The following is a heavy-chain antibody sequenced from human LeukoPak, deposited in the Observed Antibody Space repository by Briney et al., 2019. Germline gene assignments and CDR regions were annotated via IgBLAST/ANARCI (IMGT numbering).Heavy chain of an antibody. D-gene: IGHD3-10*01. V-gene: IGHV1-46*01. CDR2: INPSGGST. CDR1: GYIFTNYY. J-gene: IGHJ4*02. CDR3: ARDHGSAYYRAPRH. Sequence: ASVTVSCKASGYIFTNYYMHWVRQAPRQGLEWMGTINPSGGSTTYAQKFQGRVTMTRDTSTSTVYMELSSLRSEDTAVYYCARDHGSAYYRAPRHWGQGTLVTVSS.